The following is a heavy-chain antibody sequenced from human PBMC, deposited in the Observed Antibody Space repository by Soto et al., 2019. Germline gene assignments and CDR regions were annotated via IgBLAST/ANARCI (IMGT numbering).Heavy chain of an antibody. CDR2: IYYSGST. D-gene: IGHD3-10*01. J-gene: IGHJ4*02. CDR1: GGSISSSSYY. CDR3: ERRGKFGELDY. Sequence: SETLSLTCTVSGGSISSSSYYWGWIRQPPGKGLEWIGSIYYSGSTYYNPSLKSRVTISVDTSKNQFSLKLSSVTAADTAVYYCERRGKFGELDYWGQGTIVTVSS. V-gene: IGHV4-39*01.